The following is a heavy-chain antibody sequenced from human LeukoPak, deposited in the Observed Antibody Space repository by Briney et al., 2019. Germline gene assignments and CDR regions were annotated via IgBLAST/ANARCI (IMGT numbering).Heavy chain of an antibody. CDR1: GFTFSSYA. CDR2: IYSGGST. Sequence: GGSLRLSCAASGFTFSSYAMSWVRQAPGKGLEWVSTIYSGGSTYYAHSVKGRFTISRDNSKNTLYLQMNSLRADDTAVYYCARGSNWDLLDYWGQGTLVTVSS. CDR3: ARGSNWDLLDY. V-gene: IGHV3-66*01. D-gene: IGHD1-26*01. J-gene: IGHJ4*02.